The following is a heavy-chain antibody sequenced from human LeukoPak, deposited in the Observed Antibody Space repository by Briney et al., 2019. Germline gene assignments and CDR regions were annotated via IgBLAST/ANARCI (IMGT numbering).Heavy chain of an antibody. Sequence: ASVKVSCKASGYTFTGYYMHRVRQAPGQGLEWMGWINPNSGGTNYAQKFQGRVTMTRDTSISTAYMELSRLRSDDTAVYYCARKRWLPAAFDPWGQGTLVTVSS. CDR3: ARKRWLPAAFDP. CDR2: INPNSGGT. CDR1: GYTFTGYY. V-gene: IGHV1-2*02. J-gene: IGHJ5*02. D-gene: IGHD5-24*01.